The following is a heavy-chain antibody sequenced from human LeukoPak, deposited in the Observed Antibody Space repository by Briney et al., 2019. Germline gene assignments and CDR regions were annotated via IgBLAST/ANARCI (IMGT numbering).Heavy chain of an antibody. CDR3: ARDLPIYDSSSYFHYLRRASFDY. J-gene: IGHJ4*02. V-gene: IGHV1-18*01. CDR1: GYTFTSYG. CDR2: ISAYNGNT. D-gene: IGHD3-22*01. Sequence: ASVKVSCKASGYTFTSYGISWVRQAPGQGLEWMGWISAYNGNTNYAQKLQGRVTMTTDTSTSTAYMELRSLRSDDTAVYYCARDLPIYDSSSYFHYLRRASFDYWGQGTLVTVSS.